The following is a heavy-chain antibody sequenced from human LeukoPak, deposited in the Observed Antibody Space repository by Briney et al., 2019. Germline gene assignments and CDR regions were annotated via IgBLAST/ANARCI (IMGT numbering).Heavy chain of an antibody. J-gene: IGHJ5*02. CDR3: ARGSWGGFGESQPFS. V-gene: IGHV1-46*01. CDR2: INPSGGST. D-gene: IGHD3-10*01. CDR1: GYTFTSYC. Sequence: ASVKVSCKTSGYTFTSYCMHWVRQAPGQGLEWMGIINPSGGSTSYAQKFQGRVTMTRDMSTSIVYMELSSLRSEDTAVYYCARGSWGGFGESQPFSWGQGTLVTVSS.